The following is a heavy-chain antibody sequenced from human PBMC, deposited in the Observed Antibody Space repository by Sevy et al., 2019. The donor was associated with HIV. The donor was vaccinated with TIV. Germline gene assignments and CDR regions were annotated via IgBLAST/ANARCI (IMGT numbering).Heavy chain of an antibody. Sequence: GGSLRLSCAVSGFTFHNAWMNWVRQTPGKGLEWVGRVKSKTDGGTTDYAAPVKGRFTILRDDSNDKLYLHMDSLKTEDTAVYYCCTLMRLFGDPKFWFFDLWGRGTLVTVSS. CDR1: GFTFHNAW. CDR3: CTLMRLFGDPKFWFFDL. V-gene: IGHV3-15*07. J-gene: IGHJ2*01. CDR2: VKSKTDGGTT. D-gene: IGHD3-10*01.